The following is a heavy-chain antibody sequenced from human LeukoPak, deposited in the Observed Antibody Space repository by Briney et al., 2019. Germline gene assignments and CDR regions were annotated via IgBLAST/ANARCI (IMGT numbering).Heavy chain of an antibody. CDR1: GFNFNDYA. J-gene: IGHJ4*02. CDR3: ARDWGAYYHFFDY. V-gene: IGHV3-7*01. D-gene: IGHD3-22*01. CDR2: IKQDGSER. Sequence: PGGSLRLSCAASGFNFNDYAMKWVRQAPGKGLEWVGNIKQDGSERNYVDSVKGRFTISRDNAKKSLYLQMDSLRAEDAAVYYCARDWGAYYHFFDYWGQGTLVTVSS.